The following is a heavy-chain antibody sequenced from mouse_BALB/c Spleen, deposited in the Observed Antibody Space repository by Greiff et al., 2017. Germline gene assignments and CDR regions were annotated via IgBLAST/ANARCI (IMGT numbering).Heavy chain of an antibody. CDR3: ARGSANYGSSYGYFDV. CDR2: ISSGGST. D-gene: IGHD1-1*01. V-gene: IGHV5-6-5*01. J-gene: IGHJ1*01. CDR1: GFTFSSYA. Sequence: EVKLMESGGGLVKPGGSLKLSCAASGFTFSSYAMSWVRQTPEKRLEWVASISSGGSTYYPDSVKGRFTISRDNARNILYLQMSSLRSEDTAMYYCARGSANYGSSYGYFDVWGAGTTVTVSS.